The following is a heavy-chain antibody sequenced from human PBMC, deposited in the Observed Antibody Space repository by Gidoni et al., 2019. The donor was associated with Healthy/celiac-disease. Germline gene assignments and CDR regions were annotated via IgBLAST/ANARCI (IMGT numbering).Heavy chain of an antibody. D-gene: IGHD2-21*01. CDR2: ISGSGGST. V-gene: IGHV3-23*01. CDR1: GFTFSSYA. CDR3: AKTYCGGDCYPDAFDI. J-gene: IGHJ3*02. Sequence: EVQLLESGGGLVQPGGSLRLSCAASGFTFSSYAMSWVRQAPGKGLEWVSAISGSGGSTYYADSVKGRFTISRDNSKNTLYLRMNSLRAEDTAVYYCAKTYCGGDCYPDAFDIWGQGTMVTVSS.